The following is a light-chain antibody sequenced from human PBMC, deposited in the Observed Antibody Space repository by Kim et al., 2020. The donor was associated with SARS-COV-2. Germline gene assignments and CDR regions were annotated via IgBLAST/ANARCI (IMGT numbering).Light chain of an antibody. Sequence: VTRSCTRSGGSIASNYVQWYQQRPGRAPTTVIFEDNQRPSGVPDRFSGSIDSSSNSASLTISGLKTEDEADYYCQSYDSSNLPVVFGGGTQLTVL. V-gene: IGLV6-57*03. CDR2: EDN. CDR1: GGSIASNY. CDR3: QSYDSSNLPVV. J-gene: IGLJ2*01.